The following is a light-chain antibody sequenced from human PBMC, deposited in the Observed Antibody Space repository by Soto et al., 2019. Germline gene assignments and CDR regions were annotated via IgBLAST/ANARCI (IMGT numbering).Light chain of an antibody. J-gene: IGLJ2*01. V-gene: IGLV2-14*01. Sequence: QSVLTQPASVSGSPGQSITISCSGTSNDVGGYDYVSWYQQHPGKAPKLLIYSNNNRPSGVPDRFSGSRSGTSASLAITGLQPEDEADYYCQSYDGGLGVSKIFGGGTKLTVL. CDR3: QSYDGGLGVSKI. CDR2: SNN. CDR1: SNDVGGYDY.